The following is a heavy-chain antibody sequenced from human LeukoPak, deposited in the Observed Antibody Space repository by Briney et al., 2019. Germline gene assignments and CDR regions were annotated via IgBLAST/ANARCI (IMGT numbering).Heavy chain of an antibody. D-gene: IGHD3-10*01. Sequence: ASVKVSCKASGYTFTSYYMHWVRQAPGQGLEWMGIINPSGGSTSYAQKFQGRVTMTRDMSTSTVYMELSSLRSEDTAVYYCARYGSGSYYTTNDYYYYYMDVWGKGTTVTVSS. V-gene: IGHV1-46*01. CDR3: ARYGSGSYYTTNDYYYYYMDV. J-gene: IGHJ6*03. CDR1: GYTFTSYY. CDR2: INPSGGST.